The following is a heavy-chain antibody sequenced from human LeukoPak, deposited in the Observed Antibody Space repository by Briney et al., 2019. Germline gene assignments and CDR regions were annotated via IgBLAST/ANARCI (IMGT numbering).Heavy chain of an antibody. D-gene: IGHD2-15*01. CDR1: GYTFTGYY. CDR2: ISAYNGNT. CDR3: ARGRRGVVAAQYNWFDP. V-gene: IGHV1-18*04. Sequence: ASVKVSCKASGYTFTGYYMHWVRQAPGQGLEWMGWISAYNGNTNYAQKLQGRVTMTTDTSTSTAYMELRSLRSDDTAVYYCARGRRGVVAAQYNWFDPWGQGTLVTVSS. J-gene: IGHJ5*02.